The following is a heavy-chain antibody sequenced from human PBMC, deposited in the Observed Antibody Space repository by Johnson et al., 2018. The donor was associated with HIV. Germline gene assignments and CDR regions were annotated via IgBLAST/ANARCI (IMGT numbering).Heavy chain of an antibody. CDR1: GFTFGSYG. CDR2: ISYDGSNK. J-gene: IGHJ3*02. CDR3: TTIWTTLGYCSGGSCDDAFDI. D-gene: IGHD2-15*01. V-gene: IGHV3-30*03. Sequence: QMQLVETGGGVVQPGRSLRLSCAASGFTFGSYGIHWVRQAPGKGLEWVAFISYDGSNKYYAAPVKGRFTISRDDSKNTLYLQMNSLKTEDTAVYYCTTIWTTLGYCSGGSCDDAFDIWGQGTMVTVSS.